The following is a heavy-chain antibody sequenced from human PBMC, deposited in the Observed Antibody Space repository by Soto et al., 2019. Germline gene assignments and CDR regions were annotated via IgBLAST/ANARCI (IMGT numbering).Heavy chain of an antibody. CDR1: GDSVSSYY. J-gene: IGHJ2*01. D-gene: IGHD2-15*01. CDR2: IYYNGSP. Sequence: SETLSLTCTVSGDSVSSYYWSWIRQPPGKELEWIGYIYYNGSPEYNPSLKSRVTLSLDTSKNQFSLKLDSVTAADTAVYYCARGSVVQYWYFDLWGSGTLVTVS. CDR3: ARGSVVQYWYFDL. V-gene: IGHV4-59*02.